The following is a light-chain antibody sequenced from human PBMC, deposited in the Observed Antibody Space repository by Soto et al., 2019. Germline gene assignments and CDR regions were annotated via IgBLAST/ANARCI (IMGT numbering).Light chain of an antibody. CDR2: GAS. CDR1: QSVSSN. Sequence: EIVMTQSPATLSVSPGERATLSCRASQSVSSNLAWYQQKPGQAPRLLIYGASTRATGIPARFSGSGSGTEFTXTISSLQSEDFAVYYCQQYNNXXXFTXGPG. J-gene: IGKJ3*01. V-gene: IGKV3-15*01. CDR3: QQYNNXXXFT.